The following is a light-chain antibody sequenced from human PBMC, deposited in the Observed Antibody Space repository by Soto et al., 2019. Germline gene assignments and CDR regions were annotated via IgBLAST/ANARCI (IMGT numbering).Light chain of an antibody. CDR1: QSVSSN. J-gene: IGKJ1*01. CDR2: GAS. Sequence: DTVMTQSPATLSVSPGERATLSCTASQSVSSNLAWYQQKPGQAPRLLIYGASTRATGISARFSGSGSGAEFTLTISSLQSEDFAVYYCQQYKNWPRTLGQGTKV. CDR3: QQYKNWPRT. V-gene: IGKV3-15*01.